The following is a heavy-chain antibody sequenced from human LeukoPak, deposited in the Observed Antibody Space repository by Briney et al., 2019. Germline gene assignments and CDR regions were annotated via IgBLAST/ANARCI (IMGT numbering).Heavy chain of an antibody. CDR3: AKALYGDRGYYYYYGMDV. CDR1: GFTFSSYA. J-gene: IGHJ6*02. D-gene: IGHD4-17*01. V-gene: IGHV3-23*01. Sequence: GSLRLSCAASGFTFSSYAMSWVRQAPGRGLEWVSAISGSGGSTYYADSVKGRFTISRDNSKNTLYLQMNSLRAEDTAVYYCAKALYGDRGYYYYYGMDVWGQGTTVTVSS. CDR2: ISGSGGST.